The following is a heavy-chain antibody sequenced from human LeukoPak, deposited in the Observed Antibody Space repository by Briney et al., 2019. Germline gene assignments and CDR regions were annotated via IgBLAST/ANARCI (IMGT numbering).Heavy chain of an antibody. D-gene: IGHD3-22*01. J-gene: IGHJ3*02. CDR1: GYSFTSYW. CDR3: ARPDYYYDSSGYYRDAFDI. Sequence: KTGESLKISCKGSGYSFTSYWIGWVRQMPGKGLEWMGIIYPGDSDTRYSPSFQGQVTISADKSISTAYLQWSSLKASDTAMYYCARPDYYYDSSGYYRDAFDIWGQGTMVTVSS. CDR2: IYPGDSDT. V-gene: IGHV5-51*01.